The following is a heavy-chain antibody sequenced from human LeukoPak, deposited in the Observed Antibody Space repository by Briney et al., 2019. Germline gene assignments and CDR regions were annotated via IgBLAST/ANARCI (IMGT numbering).Heavy chain of an antibody. D-gene: IGHD3-10*01. CDR1: GYTFTNYD. J-gene: IGHJ6*02. CDR3: ARGDSGYFFYYGLDV. CDR2: MNPNSGNT. V-gene: IGHV1-8*01. Sequence: ASVTVSCTASGYTFTNYDINWVRQATGQGLEWMGWMNPNSGNTGYAQKFQDRVTMTRNTSISTAYMELTRLTSEDTAVYYCARGDSGYFFYYGLDVWGQGTTVTVSS.